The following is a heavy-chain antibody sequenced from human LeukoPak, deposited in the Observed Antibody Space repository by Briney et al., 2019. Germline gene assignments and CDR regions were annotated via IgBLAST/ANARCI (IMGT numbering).Heavy chain of an antibody. J-gene: IGHJ4*02. CDR2: ISGSGSNT. CDR1: GFTFSSYA. Sequence: TGGSLRLSCAASGFTFSSYAMTWVRQAPEKGLEWVSAISGSGSNTYYADSVKGRFTISRDNSKSALYLLINSLRADDTAVYYCARGNGDYAIHPDYWGQGTLVTVSS. V-gene: IGHV3-23*01. D-gene: IGHD4-17*01. CDR3: ARGNGDYAIHPDY.